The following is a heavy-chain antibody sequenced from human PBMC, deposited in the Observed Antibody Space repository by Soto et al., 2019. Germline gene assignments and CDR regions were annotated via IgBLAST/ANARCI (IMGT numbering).Heavy chain of an antibody. J-gene: IGHJ4*02. Sequence: QVQLVESGGGVVQPGRSLRLSCAASGFTFSTYGMHWVRQAPGKGLEWVAVIWYDGSNKYYADSVTGRFTISRDNSKSTLYLQMNSLRAEDTDVYYCARDRLLGNYFDYWGQGSLVTVSS. D-gene: IGHD1-26*01. CDR1: GFTFSTYG. V-gene: IGHV3-33*01. CDR3: ARDRLLGNYFDY. CDR2: IWYDGSNK.